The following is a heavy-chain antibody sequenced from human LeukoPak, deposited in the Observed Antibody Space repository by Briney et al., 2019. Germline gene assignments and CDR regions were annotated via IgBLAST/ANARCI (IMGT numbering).Heavy chain of an antibody. J-gene: IGHJ4*02. D-gene: IGHD3-22*01. CDR2: IYYSGST. Sequence: PSETLSLTCTVSGGSISSSSYYWGWIRQPPGKGLEWIGSIYYSGSTYYNPSLKSRVTISVDTSKNQFSLKLSSVTAADTAVYYCARGPLIERITMIVVVTHYFDYWGQGTLVTVSS. V-gene: IGHV4-39*01. CDR3: ARGPLIERITMIVVVTHYFDY. CDR1: GGSISSSSYY.